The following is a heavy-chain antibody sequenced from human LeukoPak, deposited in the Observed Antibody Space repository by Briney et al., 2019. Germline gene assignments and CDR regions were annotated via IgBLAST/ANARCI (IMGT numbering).Heavy chain of an antibody. V-gene: IGHV1-69*13. D-gene: IGHD6-13*01. J-gene: IGHJ4*02. Sequence: ASVKVSCKASGGTFSSYAISWVRQAPGQGLEWMGGIIPIFGTANYAQKFQGRVTITADESTSTAYMELSSLRSEDTAVYYCARGSAAAGSIDYWGQGTLVTVSS. CDR2: IIPIFGTA. CDR3: ARGSAAAGSIDY. CDR1: GGTFSSYA.